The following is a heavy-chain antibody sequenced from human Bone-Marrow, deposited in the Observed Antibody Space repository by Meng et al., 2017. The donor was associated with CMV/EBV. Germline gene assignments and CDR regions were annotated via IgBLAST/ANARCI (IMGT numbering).Heavy chain of an antibody. Sequence: GGSLRLSCAASGITFSRYEMNWVRQAPGKGLEWVSFISSSDNSIYYADSVQGRFTISRDNAKNSLYLQMDGLRAEDTAIYYCAIGHCRTTTCYTGEFWGQGTLVTVSS. D-gene: IGHD2-2*02. J-gene: IGHJ4*02. CDR1: GITFSRYE. CDR2: ISSSDNSI. CDR3: AIGHCRTTTCYTGEF. V-gene: IGHV3-48*03.